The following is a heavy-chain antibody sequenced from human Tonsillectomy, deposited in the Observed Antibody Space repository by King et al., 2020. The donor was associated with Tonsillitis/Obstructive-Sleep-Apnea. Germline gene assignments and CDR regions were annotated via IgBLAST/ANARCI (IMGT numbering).Heavy chain of an antibody. J-gene: IGHJ4*02. Sequence: QLQESGPGLVKPSETLSLTCTVSGGSISSSSYYWGWIRQPPEKGLEWIGSIYYSGSTYYNPPLKSRVTISVDTSTNQFSLKLISVTAADTAVYYCARRRYVIAGFDYWGQGTLVTVSS. CDR1: GGSISSSSYY. CDR2: IYYSGST. CDR3: ARRRYVIAGFDY. V-gene: IGHV4-39*01. D-gene: IGHD2-2*01.